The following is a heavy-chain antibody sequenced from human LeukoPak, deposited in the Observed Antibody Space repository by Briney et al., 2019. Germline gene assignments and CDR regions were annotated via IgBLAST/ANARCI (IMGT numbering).Heavy chain of an antibody. Sequence: GGSLRLSCAASGFTFSSYWMSWVRQAPGKGLEWVANIKQDGSEKYYVDSVKGRFTISRDNAKNSLYLQMNSLRAEDTAVYYCAKPHLPYDPAGAFDIWGQGTMVTVSS. D-gene: IGHD3-3*01. CDR3: AKPHLPYDPAGAFDI. CDR1: GFTFSSYW. V-gene: IGHV3-7*03. CDR2: IKQDGSEK. J-gene: IGHJ3*02.